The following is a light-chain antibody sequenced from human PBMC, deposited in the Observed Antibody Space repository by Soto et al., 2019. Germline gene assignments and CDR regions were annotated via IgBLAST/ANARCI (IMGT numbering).Light chain of an antibody. CDR3: SSYTSSSLHV. Sequence: QSALTQPASVSGSPGQSITISCTGTSSDVGGYNYVSWYQQHPGKAPKLMIYDVSNRPSGVSNRFSGFKSGNTASLTISGLQAEDEADYYCSSYTSSSLHVFGTGTKLTV. J-gene: IGLJ1*01. V-gene: IGLV2-14*03. CDR1: SSDVGGYNY. CDR2: DVS.